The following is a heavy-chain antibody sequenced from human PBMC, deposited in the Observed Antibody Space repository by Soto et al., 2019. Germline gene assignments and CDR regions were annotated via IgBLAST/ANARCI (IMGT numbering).Heavy chain of an antibody. CDR1: GLTFSSYG. Sequence: PGGSLSLSCAVSGLTFSSYGMHWVRQAPGRGLEWVAVISYDGSNKYYADSVKGRFTISRDNSKNTLYLQMNSLRAEDTAVYYCAKLHPPDYWGQGTLVTVAS. CDR2: ISYDGSNK. V-gene: IGHV3-30*18. CDR3: AKLHPPDY. J-gene: IGHJ4*02.